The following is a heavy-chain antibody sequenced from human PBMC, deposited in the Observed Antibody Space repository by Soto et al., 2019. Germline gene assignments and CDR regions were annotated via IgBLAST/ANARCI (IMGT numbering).Heavy chain of an antibody. CDR3: AKDGAIAASDYFFDY. J-gene: IGHJ4*02. D-gene: IGHD6-13*01. CDR1: GFTFSNYD. Sequence: QVQLVESGGGVVQPGRSLKLSCAASGFTFSNYDIHWVRQAPGKGLEWVAVIASDGKDKRYADSVKGRFTISRDNSKNTVYLQMNNQRGEDTAVYYCAKDGAIAASDYFFDYWGQGSLVTVSS. CDR2: IASDGKDK. V-gene: IGHV3-30*18.